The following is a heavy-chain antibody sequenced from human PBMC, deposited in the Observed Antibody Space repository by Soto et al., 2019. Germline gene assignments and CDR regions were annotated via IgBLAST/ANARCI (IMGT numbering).Heavy chain of an antibody. J-gene: IGHJ4*02. CDR2: ISYDGTNE. V-gene: IGHV3-30*18. D-gene: IGHD1-1*01. CDR3: AKDTTGTPFEY. CDR1: GFTVSSNY. Sequence: LRLSCAASGFTVSSNYMSWVRQAPGKGLEWVAVISYDGTNEYYADSVKGRFTISRDNSKNTLYLQMNSLRLEDTAVYYCAKDTTGTPFEYWGQGTLVTVSS.